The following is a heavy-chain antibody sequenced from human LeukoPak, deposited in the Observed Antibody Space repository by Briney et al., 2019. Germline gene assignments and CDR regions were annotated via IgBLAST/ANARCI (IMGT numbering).Heavy chain of an antibody. CDR3: ARVGAAGEYYFDY. CDR2: IKQDGSEK. D-gene: IGHD6-13*01. CDR1: GFTFSSYW. V-gene: IGHV3-7*01. Sequence: GGSLRLSCAASGFTFSSYWMSWVRQAPGKGLEWVANIKQDGSEKYYVDSVKGRFTISRDNAKNSLYPQMNSLRAEDTAVYYCARVGAAGEYYFDYWGQGTLVTVSS. J-gene: IGHJ4*02.